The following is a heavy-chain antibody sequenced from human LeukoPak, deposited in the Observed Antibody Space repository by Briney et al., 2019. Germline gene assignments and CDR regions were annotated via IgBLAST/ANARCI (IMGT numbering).Heavy chain of an antibody. D-gene: IGHD4-17*01. Sequence: GGSLRLSCAASGFTVSSNYMSWVRQAPGKGLEWVSVISGSGSTYSADSVKGRFTISRDNSKNTLFLQVNSLRAEDTAVYYCGKDPNGDYVGAFDMWGRGTMVTVSP. CDR1: GFTVSSNY. CDR3: GKDPNGDYVGAFDM. J-gene: IGHJ3*02. V-gene: IGHV3-66*01. CDR2: ISGSGST.